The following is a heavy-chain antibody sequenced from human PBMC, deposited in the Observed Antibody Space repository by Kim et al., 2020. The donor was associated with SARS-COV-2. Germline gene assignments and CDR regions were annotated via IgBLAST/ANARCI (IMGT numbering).Heavy chain of an antibody. D-gene: IGHD1-1*01. Sequence: GGSLRLSCVVSGFTLSSYWMNWVRQAPGKGLEWVASIKHDGSETHYVDSVRGRFTISRDNAKNSLYLRMNSLRAEDTAVYYCARPSDHWRKIDFWGQGTLVTVSS. CDR3: ARPSDHWRKIDF. V-gene: IGHV3-7*01. CDR1: GFTLSSYW. J-gene: IGHJ4*02. CDR2: IKHDGSET.